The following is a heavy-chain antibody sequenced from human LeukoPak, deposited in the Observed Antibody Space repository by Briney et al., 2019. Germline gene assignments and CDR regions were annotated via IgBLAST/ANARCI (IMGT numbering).Heavy chain of an antibody. J-gene: IGHJ5*02. CDR1: GGTFSSYT. CDR2: IIPILGIA. Sequence: SVKVSRKASGGTFSSYTISWVRQAPGQGLEWMGRIIPILGIANYAQKFQGRVTITADKSTSTAYMELSSLRSEDTTVYYCARGGLMPADNWFDPWGQGTLVTVSS. CDR3: ARGGLMPADNWFDP. V-gene: IGHV1-69*02. D-gene: IGHD3-16*01.